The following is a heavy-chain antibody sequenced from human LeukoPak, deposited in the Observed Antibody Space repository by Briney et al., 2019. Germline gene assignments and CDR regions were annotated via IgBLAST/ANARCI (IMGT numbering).Heavy chain of an antibody. CDR2: IYPGDSDT. D-gene: IGHD2-15*01. Sequence: HGASLKISCKGFGYRFTNYWIGWVRPMPGKGLEWMGIIYPGDSDTTYSPSFQGQLTISADKSISTAYLQCSSLKPSDTAIYYCARRRGLCSGSSCCAASFDYWGQGTLVTVS. CDR1: GYRFTNYW. J-gene: IGHJ4*02. CDR3: ARRRGLCSGSSCCAASFDY. V-gene: IGHV5-51*01.